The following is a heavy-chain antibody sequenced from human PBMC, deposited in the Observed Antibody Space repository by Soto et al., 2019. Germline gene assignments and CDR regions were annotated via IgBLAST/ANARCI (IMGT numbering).Heavy chain of an antibody. J-gene: IGHJ4*02. Sequence: EVQLVESGGGLVKPGGSLRLSCAVSGFTFSSYAMNWVRQAPGKGLEWVSSISSSSTYIYYADSVKGRFTISRDNAKNSLYLQMNSLRAEDTAVYYCARPLHYYDGSGYSAYWGQGTLVTVSS. CDR3: ARPLHYYDGSGYSAY. D-gene: IGHD3-22*01. CDR1: GFTFSSYA. CDR2: ISSSSTYI. V-gene: IGHV3-21*01.